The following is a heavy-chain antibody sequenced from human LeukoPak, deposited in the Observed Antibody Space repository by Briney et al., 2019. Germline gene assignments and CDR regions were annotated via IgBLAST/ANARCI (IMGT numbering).Heavy chain of an antibody. CDR3: ARESDRSSSEDAFDI. CDR1: GFTFSSYA. Sequence: GGSLRLSCAASGFTFSSYAMSWIRQAPGKGLEWVSAISGSGGSTYYADSVKGRFTISRDNSKNTLYLQMNSLRLEDTAVYYCARESDRSSSEDAFDIWGQGTMVTVSS. J-gene: IGHJ3*02. D-gene: IGHD6-6*01. V-gene: IGHV3-23*01. CDR2: ISGSGGST.